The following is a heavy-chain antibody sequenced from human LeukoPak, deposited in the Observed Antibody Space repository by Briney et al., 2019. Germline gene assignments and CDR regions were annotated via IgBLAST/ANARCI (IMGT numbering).Heavy chain of an antibody. D-gene: IGHD6-13*01. J-gene: IGHJ5*02. CDR3: APTIAAAGTKNWFDP. V-gene: IGHV4-34*01. CDR1: GGSFSGYY. Sequence: PSQTLSLTCAVYGGSFSGYYWSWIRQPPGKGLEWIGEINHSGSTNYNPSLKSRVTISVDTSKNQFSLKLSSVTAADTAVYYCAPTIAAAGTKNWFDPWGQGTLVTVSS. CDR2: INHSGST.